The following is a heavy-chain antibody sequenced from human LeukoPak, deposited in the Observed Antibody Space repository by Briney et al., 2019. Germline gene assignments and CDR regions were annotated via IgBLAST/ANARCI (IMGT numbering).Heavy chain of an antibody. CDR2: IIPIFGTA. J-gene: IGHJ6*02. Sequence: ASVKVSCKASGGTFSSYAISWVRQAPGQGLEWMGGIIPIFGTANYAQKFQGRVTITADESTSTAYMELSGLRSEDTAVYYCARDDYIVVVPAALPYYYGMDVWGQGTTVTVSS. CDR3: ARDDYIVVVPAALPYYYGMDV. CDR1: GGTFSSYA. V-gene: IGHV1-69*13. D-gene: IGHD2-2*01.